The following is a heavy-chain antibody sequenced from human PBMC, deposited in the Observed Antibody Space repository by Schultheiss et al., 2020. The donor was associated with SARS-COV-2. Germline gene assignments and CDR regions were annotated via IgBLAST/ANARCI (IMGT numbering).Heavy chain of an antibody. CDR1: GYTFTSYG. D-gene: IGHD1-26*01. V-gene: IGHV1-2*06. Sequence: ASVKVSCKASGYTFTSYGISWVRQAPGQGLEWMGRINPNNGDTNYAQKFQGRVTMTRDTSFSTAYMELSRLSSDDTAVYYCARDRVIVGATKSPAYWGQGTLVTVSS. CDR2: INPNNGDT. CDR3: ARDRVIVGATKSPAY. J-gene: IGHJ4*02.